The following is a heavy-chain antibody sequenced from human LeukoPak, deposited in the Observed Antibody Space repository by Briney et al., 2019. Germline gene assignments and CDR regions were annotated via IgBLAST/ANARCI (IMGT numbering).Heavy chain of an antibody. CDR2: TSHSGTT. J-gene: IGHJ4*02. CDR3: TRENRPFCPFAY. V-gene: IGHV4-4*02. Sequence: PSETLSLTCGVSSGSIDITNYWSWVRQAPGKGLEWIGETSHSGTTNYNPSLRSRVTMFLDRANNQFSLSLTSVTAADSAVYYCTRENRPFCPFAYWGQGVLVTVSS. CDR1: SGSIDITNY. D-gene: IGHD2/OR15-2a*01.